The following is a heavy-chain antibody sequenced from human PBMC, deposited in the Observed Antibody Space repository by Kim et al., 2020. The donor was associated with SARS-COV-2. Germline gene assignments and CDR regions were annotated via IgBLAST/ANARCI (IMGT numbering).Heavy chain of an antibody. V-gene: IGHV4-34*01. D-gene: IGHD6-6*01. CDR3: ARGVGIAARLTSYYYYYGMDV. J-gene: IGHJ6*02. CDR2: INHSGST. Sequence: SETLSLTCAVYGGSFSGYYWSWIRQPPGKGLEWIGEINHSGSTNYNPSLKSRVTISVDTSKNQFSLKLSSVTAADTAVYYCARGVGIAARLTSYYYYYGMDVWGQGTTVTVSS. CDR1: GGSFSGYY.